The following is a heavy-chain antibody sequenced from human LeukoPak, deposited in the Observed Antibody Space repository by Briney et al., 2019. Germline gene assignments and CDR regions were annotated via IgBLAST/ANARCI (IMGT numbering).Heavy chain of an antibody. CDR3: ARAQPVGDYYDSSGHFDY. CDR1: GCTFTSYY. V-gene: IGHV1-46*01. D-gene: IGHD3-22*01. CDR2: INPSGGST. J-gene: IGHJ4*02. Sequence: GASVKVSCKASGCTFTSYYMHWVRQAPGQGLEWMGIINPSGGSTSYAQKFQGRVTMTRDTSTSTVYMELSSLRSEDTAVYYCARAQPVGDYYDSSGHFDYWGQGTLVTVSS.